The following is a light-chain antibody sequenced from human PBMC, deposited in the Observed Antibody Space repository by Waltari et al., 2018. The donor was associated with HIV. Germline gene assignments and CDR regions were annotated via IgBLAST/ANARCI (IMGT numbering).Light chain of an antibody. J-gene: IGLJ1*01. CDR1: SSNVGAYNR. V-gene: IGLV2-11*01. CDR3: CSFAGSYIV. CDR2: DVR. Sequence: QSALTQPRSVSGSPGKSVTLSCTGTSSNVGAYNRVSWYQQHPGKAPKVVIYDVRERPAGVPDRFSGSKSANTASLTISGLQADDEADYHCCSFAGSYIVFGTGTKVTVL.